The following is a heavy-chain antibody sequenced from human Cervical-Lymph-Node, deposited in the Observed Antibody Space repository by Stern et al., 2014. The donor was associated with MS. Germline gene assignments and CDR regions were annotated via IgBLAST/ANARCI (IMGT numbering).Heavy chain of an antibody. Sequence: VQLVESGAEVKKPGESLKISCKGSGYSFTANWIAWGRQMPGKVMAWMGIIYPGDSDTRYSPSFQGQVTISADKSISTAYLQWSSLKASDTAMYYCARDYGDYAFDYWGQGTLVTVSS. CDR2: IYPGDSDT. CDR1: GYSFTANW. J-gene: IGHJ4*02. V-gene: IGHV5-51*01. CDR3: ARDYGDYAFDY. D-gene: IGHD4-17*01.